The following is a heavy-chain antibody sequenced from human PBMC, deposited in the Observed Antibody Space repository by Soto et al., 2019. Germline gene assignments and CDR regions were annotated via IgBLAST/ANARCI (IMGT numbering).Heavy chain of an antibody. Sequence: QVQLQESGPGLVKPSQTLSLTCTVSGGSIRNGNYYWSWIHQLQGKGLEWIGNIYYIGTTSYNPSLKSRVIISIDTSKNQFSLELTSVLAADTAVYYCAKNETTRPWFDPWGQGTLVTVSS. V-gene: IGHV4-31*03. CDR2: IYYIGTT. CDR3: AKNETTRPWFDP. CDR1: GGSIRNGNYY. J-gene: IGHJ5*02. D-gene: IGHD1-1*01.